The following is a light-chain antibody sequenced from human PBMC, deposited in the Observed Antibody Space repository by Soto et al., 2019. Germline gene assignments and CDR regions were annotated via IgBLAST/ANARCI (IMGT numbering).Light chain of an antibody. CDR3: SSYTSSSTYV. J-gene: IGLJ1*01. CDR2: EVT. CDR1: GSDVGGYDY. V-gene: IGLV2-14*01. Sequence: QSALTQPASVSGSPGQSITISCTGTGSDVGGYDYVSWYQHYPGKAPKVMIYEVTNRPSGVSNRFSGSKSGNTASLTISGLLAEDEADYYCSSYTSSSTYVFGTGTKV.